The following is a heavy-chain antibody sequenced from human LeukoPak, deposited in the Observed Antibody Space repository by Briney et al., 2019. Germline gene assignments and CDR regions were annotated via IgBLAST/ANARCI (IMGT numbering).Heavy chain of an antibody. D-gene: IGHD6-6*01. Sequence: ASVKVSCKASGYTFTGYYMHWVRQAPGQGLEWMGWINPNSGGTNYAQKFQGRVTMTRDTSISTAYMELGRLRSDDTAVYYCARDEGPYSSSSGPSPFDYWGQGTLVTVSS. V-gene: IGHV1-2*02. CDR2: INPNSGGT. CDR3: ARDEGPYSSSSGPSPFDY. CDR1: GYTFTGYY. J-gene: IGHJ4*02.